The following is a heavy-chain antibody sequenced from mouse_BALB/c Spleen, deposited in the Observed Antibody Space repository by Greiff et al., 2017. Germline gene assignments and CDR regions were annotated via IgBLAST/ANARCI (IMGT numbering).Heavy chain of an antibody. V-gene: IGHV2-9*02. Sequence: LQESGPGLVAPSQSLSITCTVSGFSLTSYGVHWVRQPPGKGLEWLGVIWAGGSTNYNSALMSRLSISKDNSKSQVFLKMNSLQTDDTAMYYCARDNSLLRGAWFAYWGQGTLVTVSA. CDR3: ARDNSLLRGAWFAY. D-gene: IGHD1-2*01. CDR1: GFSLTSYG. CDR2: IWAGGST. J-gene: IGHJ3*01.